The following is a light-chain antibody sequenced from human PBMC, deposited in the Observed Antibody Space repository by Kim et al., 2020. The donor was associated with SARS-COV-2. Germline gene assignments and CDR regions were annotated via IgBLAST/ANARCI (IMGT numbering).Light chain of an antibody. CDR1: QGISNN. J-gene: IGKJ5*01. V-gene: IGKV1-16*01. CDR2: GAT. CDR3: QQYNSHPIT. Sequence: DIQMTQSPSSLSASVGDRVTITCRASQGISNNLGWFRQKPGEAPKSLIYGATTLQGGVPSRFSGAGSGRDFTLTISSLQPDDFATYFCQQYNSHPITFGQGTRLEIK.